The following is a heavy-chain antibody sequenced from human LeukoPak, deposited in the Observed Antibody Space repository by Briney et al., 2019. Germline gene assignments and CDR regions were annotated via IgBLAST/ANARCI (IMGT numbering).Heavy chain of an antibody. CDR2: ISSSSSYI. J-gene: IGHJ4*02. V-gene: IGHV3-21*01. Sequence: GGSLRLSCAASGFTFSSYSMNWVRQAPGKGLEWVSSISSSSSYIYYADSVKGRFTISRDNAKNSLYLQVNSLRAEDTAVYYCARDPLGFGESYDYWGQGTLVTVSS. CDR1: GFTFSSYS. D-gene: IGHD3-10*01. CDR3: ARDPLGFGESYDY.